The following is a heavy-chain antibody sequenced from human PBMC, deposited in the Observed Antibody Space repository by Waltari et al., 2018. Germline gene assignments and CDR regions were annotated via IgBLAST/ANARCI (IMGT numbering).Heavy chain of an antibody. CDR2: VYYTGST. D-gene: IGHD3-3*01. J-gene: IGHJ5*02. Sequence: QVQLQESGPGLVKPSETLSLTCTVSGGSVSGSYWNWIRQPPGKGLEWIGYVYYTGSTNCNPSLKSRVTISIDTSENQFSLRLSSVTAADTAVYFCARLGSGGFWSGYDLDLWGQGTLVTVSS. CDR3: ARLGSGGFWSGYDLDL. V-gene: IGHV4-59*08. CDR1: GGSVSGSY.